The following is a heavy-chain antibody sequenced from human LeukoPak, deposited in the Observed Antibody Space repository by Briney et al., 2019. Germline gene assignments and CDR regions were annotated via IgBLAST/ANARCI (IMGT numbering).Heavy chain of an antibody. CDR1: DFTFSNYA. CDR2: LSRGGETT. Sequence: GGSLRLSCVASDFTFSNYAMSWVRQAPGQGLEWVSGLSRGGETTNYADSVKGRFTVSRDTSKNMVFLQMNDLRPEDTAVYYCAKEQRIRHCSEGVCMEGYYFDYWGQGSLVTVSS. V-gene: IGHV3-23*01. CDR3: AKEQRIRHCSEGVCMEGYYFDY. J-gene: IGHJ4*02. D-gene: IGHD2-8*01.